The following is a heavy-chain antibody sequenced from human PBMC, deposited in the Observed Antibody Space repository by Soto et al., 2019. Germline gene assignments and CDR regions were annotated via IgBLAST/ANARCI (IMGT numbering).Heavy chain of an antibody. CDR2: IYYSGST. V-gene: IGHV4-30-4*01. CDR1: GGSISSGDYY. J-gene: IGHJ6*02. CDR3: ARDLLDFGWAYYGMDV. Sequence: KASETLSLTCTVSGGSISSGDYYWSWIRQPPGKGLEWIGYIYYSGSTYYNPSLKSRVTISVDTSKNQFSLKLSSVTAADTAVYYCARDLLDFGWAYYGMDVWGQGTTVTVSS. D-gene: IGHD3-3*01.